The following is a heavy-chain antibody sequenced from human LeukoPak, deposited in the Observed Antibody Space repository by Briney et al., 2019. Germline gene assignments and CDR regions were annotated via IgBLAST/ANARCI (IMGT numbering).Heavy chain of an antibody. CDR1: GGSISSSSYY. CDR3: ARDLSSGWDY. J-gene: IGHJ4*02. D-gene: IGHD6-19*01. CDR2: IYYSGNT. Sequence: SETLSLTCTVSGGSISSSSYYWGWIRQPPGKGLEWIGSIYYSGNTYYSPSLKSRVTISVDTSKNQFSLKLSSVTAADTAVYYCARDLSSGWDYWGQGTLVTVSS. V-gene: IGHV4-39*02.